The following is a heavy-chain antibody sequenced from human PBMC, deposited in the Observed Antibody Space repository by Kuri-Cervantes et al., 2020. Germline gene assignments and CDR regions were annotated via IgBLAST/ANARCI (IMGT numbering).Heavy chain of an antibody. CDR3: SRGEHDY. V-gene: IGHV3-72*01. J-gene: IGHJ4*02. CDR2: STNKANSYTT. Sequence: GESLKISCAASGFTFSDHHIDWVRQAPGKGLEWAGRSTNKANSYTTEYAASVKGRFTISRDDSENSVYLQMNSLKTEDTAVYYCSRGEHDYWGQGTLVTVSS. CDR1: GFTFSDHH.